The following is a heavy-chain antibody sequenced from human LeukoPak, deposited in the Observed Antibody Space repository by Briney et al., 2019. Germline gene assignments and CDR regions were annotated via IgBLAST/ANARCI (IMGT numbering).Heavy chain of an antibody. Sequence: GGSLRLSCAASGFTFSSYAMSWVRQAPGKGLEWVSAISGSGGSTYYADSVKGRFTTSRDNSKNTLYLQMNSLRAEDTAVYYCAKANYYDFWSGYYPIDYWGQGTLVTVSS. J-gene: IGHJ4*02. CDR3: AKANYYDFWSGYYPIDY. D-gene: IGHD3-3*01. V-gene: IGHV3-23*01. CDR1: GFTFSSYA. CDR2: ISGSGGST.